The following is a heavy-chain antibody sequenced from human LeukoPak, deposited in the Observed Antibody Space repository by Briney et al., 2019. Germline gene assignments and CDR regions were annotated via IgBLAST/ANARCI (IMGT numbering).Heavy chain of an antibody. CDR1: GFTFDDYV. CDR3: TRGSGSYPDY. Sequence: PVGSLRLSCAASGFTFDDYVMSWVRQAPGKGLELVSSVNWSGGSTAYADSVKGRFTISGDNAKNSLYLQMNSLRAEDTALYYCTRGSGSYPDYWGQGTLVTVSS. V-gene: IGHV3-20*04. D-gene: IGHD1-26*01. J-gene: IGHJ4*02. CDR2: VNWSGGST.